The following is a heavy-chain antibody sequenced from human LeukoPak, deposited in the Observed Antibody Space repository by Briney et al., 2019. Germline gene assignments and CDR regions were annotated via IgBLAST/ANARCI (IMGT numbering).Heavy chain of an antibody. V-gene: IGHV1-69*04. D-gene: IGHD3-10*01. CDR2: IIPILGIA. CDR1: GGTFSSYA. J-gene: IGHJ4*02. Sequence: SVKVSCKASGGTFSSYAISWVRQAPGQGLEWMGRIIPILGIANYAQKFQGRVTITADKSTSTAYMGLSSLRSEDTAVYYCARDGPLAMVRGVIIIRTFDYWGQGTLVTVSS. CDR3: ARDGPLAMVRGVIIIRTFDY.